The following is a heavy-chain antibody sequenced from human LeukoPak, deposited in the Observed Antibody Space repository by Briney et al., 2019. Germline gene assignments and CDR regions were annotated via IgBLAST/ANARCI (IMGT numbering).Heavy chain of an antibody. Sequence: SETLSLTCAVSDYSISSGYYWGWIRQPPGKGLEWIGSFSHRGSTYYNPSLQSRVTISVDTSKNQFSLKLSSVTAADTAVYYCARAMASTTGSPYYYYGMDVWGKGTTATVSS. CDR1: DYSISSGYY. V-gene: IGHV4-38-2*01. CDR2: FSHRGST. J-gene: IGHJ6*04. CDR3: ARAMASTTGSPYYYYGMDV. D-gene: IGHD1-1*01.